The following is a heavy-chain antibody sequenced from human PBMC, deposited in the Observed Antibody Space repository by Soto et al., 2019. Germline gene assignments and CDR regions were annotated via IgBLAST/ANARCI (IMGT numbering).Heavy chain of an antibody. CDR3: ARVKKIRYCSSASCYTDYCNYYGRDV. CDR1: GGTSSSHA. CDR2: IIPNFGTA. J-gene: IGHJ6*04. Sequence: SVKVACEAPGGTSSSHAISWVRQAPGQGLEWMGVIIPNFGTATCAQKFQGRVTIAADASTSTAYMELSRLGSENTAVYYCARVKKIRYCSSASCYTDYCNYYGRDVWGKGTTVTVSS. V-gene: IGHV1-69*13. D-gene: IGHD2-2*02.